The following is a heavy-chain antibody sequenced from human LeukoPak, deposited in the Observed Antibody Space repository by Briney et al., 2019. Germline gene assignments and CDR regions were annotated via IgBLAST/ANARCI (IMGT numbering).Heavy chain of an antibody. CDR1: GGSISSYY. J-gene: IGHJ5*02. CDR2: IYYSGST. Sequence: SETLSLTCTVSGGSISSYYWSWIRQPPGKGLEWIGYIYYSGSTNYNPSLKSRVTISVDTSKNQFSLKLSSVTAADTAVYYCARGQGYSYGYSWFDPWGQGTLVTVSS. V-gene: IGHV4-59*01. D-gene: IGHD5-18*01. CDR3: ARGQGYSYGYSWFDP.